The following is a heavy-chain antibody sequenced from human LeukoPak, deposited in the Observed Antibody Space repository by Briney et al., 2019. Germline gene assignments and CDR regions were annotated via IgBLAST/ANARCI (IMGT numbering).Heavy chain of an antibody. CDR3: AKVVAVAGLDAFDI. CDR1: GFTFNTYL. CDR2: ISHSGDNT. V-gene: IGHV3-23*01. J-gene: IGHJ3*02. Sequence: GGSLRLSCAASGFTFNTYLMSWVRQAPGKGLEGVSAISHSGDNTDYADSVEGRFTISRDNFKDTMYLQRRSLRAEDTAVYYCAKVVAVAGLDAFDIWGQGTMVTVSS. D-gene: IGHD6-13*01.